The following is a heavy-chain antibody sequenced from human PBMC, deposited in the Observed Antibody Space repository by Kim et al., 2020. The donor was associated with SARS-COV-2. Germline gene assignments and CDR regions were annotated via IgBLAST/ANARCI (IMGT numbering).Heavy chain of an antibody. CDR3: ARLGATMAGTGDY. V-gene: IGHV4-59*08. J-gene: IGHJ4*02. CDR1: GGSISSYY. D-gene: IGHD6-19*01. Sequence: SQTLSLTCTVSGGSISSYYWSWIRQPPGKGLEWIGYIYYSGSTNYNPSLKSRVTISVDTSKNQFSLKLSSVTAADTAVYYCARLGATMAGTGDYWGQGTLVTVSS. CDR2: IYYSGST.